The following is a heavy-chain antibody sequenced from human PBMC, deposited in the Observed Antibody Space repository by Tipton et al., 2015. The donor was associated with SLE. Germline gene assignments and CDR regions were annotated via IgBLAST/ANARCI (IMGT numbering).Heavy chain of an antibody. CDR3: ARGLDILTGSDPDY. V-gene: IGHV4-39*07. Sequence: TLSLTCTVSGGSISSGSYYWGWIRQPPGKGLEWIGSIYYSGSTYYNPSLKSRVTISVDTSKNQFSLKLSSVTAADTAVYYCARGLDILTGSDPDYWGQGTLVTVSS. J-gene: IGHJ4*02. D-gene: IGHD3-9*01. CDR1: GGSISSGSYY. CDR2: IYYSGST.